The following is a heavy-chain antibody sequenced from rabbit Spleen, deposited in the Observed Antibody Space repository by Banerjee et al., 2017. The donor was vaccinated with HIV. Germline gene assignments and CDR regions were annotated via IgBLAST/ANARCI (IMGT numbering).Heavy chain of an antibody. CDR2: IAGSSSAFT. Sequence: QSLQESGGGLVKPGTSLTLTCTASGFSFSRSYDMCWVRQAPGKGLEWLSCIAGSSSAFTYSATWAKGRFAISKTSSTTVTLQMTSLTAADTATYFCARDLAGVIGWNFCLWGPGTLVTVS. V-gene: IGHV1S40*01. CDR1: GFSFSRSYD. D-gene: IGHD4-1*01. J-gene: IGHJ4*01. CDR3: ARDLAGVIGWNFCL.